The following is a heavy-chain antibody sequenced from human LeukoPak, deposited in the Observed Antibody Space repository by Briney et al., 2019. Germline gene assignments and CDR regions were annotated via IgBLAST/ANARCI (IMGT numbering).Heavy chain of an antibody. CDR3: ARDSRTTDYYYYGMDV. CDR2: IIPIFGIA. V-gene: IGHV1-69*04. Sequence: ASVKVSCKASGGTFSSYAISWVRQAPGQGLEWMGRIIPIFGIANYAQKFQGRVTITADKSTSTAYMELSSLRSEDTAVYYCARDSRTTDYYYYGMDVWGQGTTVTVSS. CDR1: GGTFSSYA. J-gene: IGHJ6*02. D-gene: IGHD1-1*01.